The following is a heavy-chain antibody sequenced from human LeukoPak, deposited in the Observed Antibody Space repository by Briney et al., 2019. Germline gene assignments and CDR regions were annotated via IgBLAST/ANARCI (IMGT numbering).Heavy chain of an antibody. J-gene: IGHJ4*02. CDR3: AKGDNWNGVHY. D-gene: IGHD1-20*01. CDR2: ISYDGSNK. V-gene: IGHV3-30*18. Sequence: GGSLRLSCAASGFTFSSYGMHWVRQAPGKGLEWVAVISYDGSNKYYADSVKGRFTISRDNSKNTLYLQMNSLRAEDTAVYYCAKGDNWNGVHYWGQGTLVTVSS. CDR1: GFTFSSYG.